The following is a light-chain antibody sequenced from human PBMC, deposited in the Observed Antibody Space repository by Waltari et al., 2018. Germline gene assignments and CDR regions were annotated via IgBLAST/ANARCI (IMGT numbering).Light chain of an antibody. CDR1: QSVSTN. Sequence: EVVMTQSPATLSVSPGERATLSCRASQSVSTNLAWPQQKPGQAPRLLIYGAAGRAPDIPARFSGSGSGTEFTLTISSLQSEDFAVYYCHQYNDWPPTFGQGTTVEIK. J-gene: IGKJ1*01. V-gene: IGKV3-15*01. CDR3: HQYNDWPPT. CDR2: GAA.